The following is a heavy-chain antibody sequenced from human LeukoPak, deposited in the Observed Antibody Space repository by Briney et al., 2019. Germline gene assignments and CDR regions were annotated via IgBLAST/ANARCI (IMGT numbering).Heavy chain of an antibody. J-gene: IGHJ4*02. Sequence: PGGSLRLSCAASGFTFSRYWMSWVRQAPGKGLEWVASVKEDGSQKNYMDSVKGRFTISRGNAKKSLVLEMNSLRVEDTAVYYCAREAYWGPGILVTVSS. V-gene: IGHV3-7*01. CDR3: AREAY. CDR2: VKEDGSQK. CDR1: GFTFSRYW.